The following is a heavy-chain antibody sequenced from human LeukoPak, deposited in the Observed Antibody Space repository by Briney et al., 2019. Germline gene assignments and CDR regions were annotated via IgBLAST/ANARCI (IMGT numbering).Heavy chain of an antibody. D-gene: IGHD1-14*01. CDR1: GFTFSTCG. Sequence: GSLRLSCAASGFTFSTCGMSWVRQAPGKGLEWIGYIYYSGSTNYNPSLKSRVTISVDTSKNQFSLKLSSVTAADTAVYYCARGLGNLDYWGQGTLVTVSS. CDR2: IYYSGST. CDR3: ARGLGNLDY. J-gene: IGHJ4*02. V-gene: IGHV4-59*01.